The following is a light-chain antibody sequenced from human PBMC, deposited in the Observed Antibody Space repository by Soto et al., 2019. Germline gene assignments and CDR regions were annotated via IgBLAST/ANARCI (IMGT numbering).Light chain of an antibody. Sequence: QAVVTQPPSVSGAPGQRVTISCTGSSSNIGATYDVQWYQQLPGTAPKLLIYGNSNRPSGVPDRFSGSKSGTSASLAITGLQADDEADYYCQSYDSSLSAHYVFGTGTK. V-gene: IGLV1-40*01. CDR2: GNS. J-gene: IGLJ1*01. CDR3: QSYDSSLSAHYV. CDR1: SSNIGATYD.